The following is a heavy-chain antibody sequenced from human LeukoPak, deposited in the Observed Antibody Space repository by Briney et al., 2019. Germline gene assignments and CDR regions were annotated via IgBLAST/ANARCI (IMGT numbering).Heavy chain of an antibody. CDR1: GFTFDDYG. CDR2: INWSGGRT. Sequence: GGSLRLSCAAAGFTFDDYGMSWVRHAPGKGLGWASGINWSGGRTGYADSLKGRFTISRDNAKNTLYLQMNSLRDEDTALYYCARDLTTSDNWGQGTLVTVSS. J-gene: IGHJ4*02. D-gene: IGHD4/OR15-4a*01. V-gene: IGHV3-20*04. CDR3: ARDLTTSDN.